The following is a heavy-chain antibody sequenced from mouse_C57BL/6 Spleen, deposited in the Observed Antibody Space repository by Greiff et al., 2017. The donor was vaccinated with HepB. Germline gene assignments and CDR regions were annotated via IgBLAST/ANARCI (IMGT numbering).Heavy chain of an antibody. Sequence: VQLQQSGAELVRPGSSVKLSCKASGYTFTSYWMHWVKQRPIQGLEWIGNIDPSDSETHYNQKFKDKATLTVDKSSSTAYMQLSSLTSEDSAVYYCARATVVATGYFDYWGQGTTLTVSS. CDR2: IDPSDSET. CDR3: ARATVVATGYFDY. D-gene: IGHD1-1*01. J-gene: IGHJ2*01. V-gene: IGHV1-52*01. CDR1: GYTFTSYW.